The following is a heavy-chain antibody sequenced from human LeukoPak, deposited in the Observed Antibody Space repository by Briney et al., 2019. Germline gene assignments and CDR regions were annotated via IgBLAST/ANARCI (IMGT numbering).Heavy chain of an antibody. CDR2: ISGSGGST. Sequence: PGGSLRLSCAASGFTFSSYAMSWVRQAPGKGLEWVSAISGSGGSTYYADSVKGRLTISRDNSKNTLYLQMNNLRVEDTAVYYCARDLSQRNSGYDFWGQGTLVTVSS. CDR3: ARDLSQRNSGYDF. V-gene: IGHV3-23*01. J-gene: IGHJ4*02. D-gene: IGHD5-12*01. CDR1: GFTFSSYA.